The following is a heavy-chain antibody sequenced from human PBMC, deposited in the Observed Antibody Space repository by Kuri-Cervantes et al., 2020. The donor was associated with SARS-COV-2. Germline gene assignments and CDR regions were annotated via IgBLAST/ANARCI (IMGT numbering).Heavy chain of an antibody. CDR1: GCTFVSFG. CDR2: VSPHTGKT. Sequence: ASVKVSCNASGCTFVSFGISWVRQAPGQGLAWMGWVSPHTGKTSYAQKFQARVTMTTDTTTTKAYMELMNLRSEDTAVYYCARSYSNYVGYYYYYMDVWGKGTTVTVSS. V-gene: IGHV1-18*01. CDR3: ARSYSNYVGYYYYYMDV. J-gene: IGHJ6*03. D-gene: IGHD4-11*01.